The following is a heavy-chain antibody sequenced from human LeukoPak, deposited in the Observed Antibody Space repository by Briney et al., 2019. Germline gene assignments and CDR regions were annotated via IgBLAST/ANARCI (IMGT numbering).Heavy chain of an antibody. D-gene: IGHD6-13*01. V-gene: IGHV3-7*01. Sequence: PGGSLRLSCAASGLTFSSYWMSWVRQAPGKGLEWVANIKQDGSEKYYVDSVKGRFTISRDNAKNSLYLQMNSLRAEDTAVYYCARDLSVQYSSSWSGNWNWFDPWGQGTLVTVSS. CDR3: ARDLSVQYSSSWSGNWNWFDP. CDR2: IKQDGSEK. J-gene: IGHJ5*02. CDR1: GLTFSSYW.